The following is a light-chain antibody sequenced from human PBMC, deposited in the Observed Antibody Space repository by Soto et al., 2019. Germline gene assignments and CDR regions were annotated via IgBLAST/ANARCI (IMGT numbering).Light chain of an antibody. CDR3: QQRSNWPWT. V-gene: IGKV3-11*01. J-gene: IGKJ1*01. CDR1: QSISHY. CDR2: DAS. Sequence: EIVLTQSPGTLSLSPGERAALSCRANQSISHYLAWYQQKPDQAPSVLIYDASNRATGIPARFSGSGSGTDFTLTISSLEPEDFAVYYSQQRSNWPWTFGQGTKVDIK.